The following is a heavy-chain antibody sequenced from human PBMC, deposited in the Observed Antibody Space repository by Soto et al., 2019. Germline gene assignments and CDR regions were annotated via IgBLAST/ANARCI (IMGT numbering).Heavy chain of an antibody. Sequence: PPGKGLEWIGSIYYSGSTYYNPSLKSRVTISVDTSKNQFSLKLSSVTAADTAVYYCAWDFWSGYYSRSAFDIWGQGTMVTVSS. CDR3: AWDFWSGYYSRSAFDI. V-gene: IGHV4-39*01. CDR2: IYYSGST. D-gene: IGHD3-3*01. J-gene: IGHJ3*02.